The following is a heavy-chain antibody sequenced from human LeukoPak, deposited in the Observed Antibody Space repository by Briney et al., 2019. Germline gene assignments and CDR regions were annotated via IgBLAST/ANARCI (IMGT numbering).Heavy chain of an antibody. CDR3: AKVGTVVPAARFDY. Sequence: GGSLRLSCAASGFTFRSYNMIWVRQAPGEGLEWVSTIRVSGGITYYADSVKGRFTISRDESKNTLYLQMNSLRAEDTAVYYCAKVGTVVPAARFDYWGQGTLVTVSS. J-gene: IGHJ4*02. CDR2: IRVSGGIT. D-gene: IGHD2-2*01. CDR1: GFTFRSYN. V-gene: IGHV3-23*01.